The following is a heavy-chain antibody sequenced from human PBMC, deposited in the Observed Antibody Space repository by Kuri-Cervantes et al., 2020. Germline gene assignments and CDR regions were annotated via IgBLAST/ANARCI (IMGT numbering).Heavy chain of an antibody. Sequence: ASVKVSCKASGYTFTSYAIHWVRQAPGQRLEWMGWISAYNGNTNYAQKLQGRVTMTTDTSTSTAYMELRSLRSDDTAVYYCAREGTTVTDFDYWGQGTLVTVSS. J-gene: IGHJ4*02. CDR2: ISAYNGNT. CDR3: AREGTTVTDFDY. V-gene: IGHV1-18*04. CDR1: GYTFTSYA. D-gene: IGHD4-17*01.